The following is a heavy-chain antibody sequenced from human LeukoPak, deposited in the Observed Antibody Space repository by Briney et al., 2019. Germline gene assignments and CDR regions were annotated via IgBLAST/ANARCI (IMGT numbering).Heavy chain of an antibody. V-gene: IGHV3-48*03. D-gene: IGHD3-22*01. CDR3: AKDQWRYYYDSSGYHDY. Sequence: GGSLRLSCAASGFTFSSYEMNWVRQAPGKGLEWVSYISSSGSTIYYADSVKGRFTISRDNAKNSVYLQMNSLRAEDTAVYYCAKDQWRYYYDSSGYHDYWGQGTLVTVSS. J-gene: IGHJ4*02. CDR1: GFTFSSYE. CDR2: ISSSGSTI.